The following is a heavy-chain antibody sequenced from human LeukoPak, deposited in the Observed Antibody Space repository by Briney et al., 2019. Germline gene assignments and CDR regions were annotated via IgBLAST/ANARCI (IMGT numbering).Heavy chain of an antibody. V-gene: IGHV4-39*07. Sequence: SETLSLTCTVSGGSISSSGYYWGWIRQPPGKGLEWIGEIYHSGSTNYNPSLKSRVTISVDTSKNQFSLKLSSVTAADTAVYYCARERGYYYGMDVWGQGTTVTVSS. J-gene: IGHJ6*02. CDR1: GGSISSSGYY. CDR2: IYHSGST. CDR3: ARERGYYYGMDV.